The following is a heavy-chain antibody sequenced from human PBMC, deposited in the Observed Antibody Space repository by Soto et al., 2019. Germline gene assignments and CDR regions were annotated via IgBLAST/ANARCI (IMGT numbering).Heavy chain of an antibody. D-gene: IGHD1-20*01. CDR1: GFNVGAFA. V-gene: IGHV3-23*01. CDR2: ISVSDAFI. J-gene: IGHJ4*02. Sequence: HPGGSPRLSCAASGFNVGAFAVNWVRQAPGKGLEWVSGISVSDAFIYYADSVRGRFSISRDASENILYLQMNSLRVDDTALYYCTRETVAGITGLDYWGPGTLVTVSS. CDR3: TRETVAGITGLDY.